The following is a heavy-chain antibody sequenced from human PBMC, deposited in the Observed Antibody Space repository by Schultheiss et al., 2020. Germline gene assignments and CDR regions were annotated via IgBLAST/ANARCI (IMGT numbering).Heavy chain of an antibody. CDR1: GGSISSSSYY. V-gene: IGHV4-39*07. J-gene: IGHJ4*02. CDR3: ARVAAGSLLIPEAHDY. D-gene: IGHD2-15*01. CDR2: INHSGST. Sequence: SQTLSLTCTVSGGSISSSSYYWGWIRQPPGKGLEWIGEINHSGSTNYNPSLKSRVTISVDTSKNQFSLKLSSVTAADTAVYYCARVAAGSLLIPEAHDYWGQGTLVTVSS.